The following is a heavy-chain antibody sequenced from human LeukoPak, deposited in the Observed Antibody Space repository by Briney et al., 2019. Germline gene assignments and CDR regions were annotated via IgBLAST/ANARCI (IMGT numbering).Heavy chain of an antibody. V-gene: IGHV4-4*07. CDR3: ARQWVVTAIGWFDP. CDR1: GGSISSYY. Sequence: PSETLSLTCTVSGGSISSYYWSWIRQPAGKGLEWIGRIYTSGSTNYNPSLKSRVTMSVDTSKNQFSLKLSSVTAADTAVYYCARQWVVTAIGWFDPWGQGTLVTVSS. D-gene: IGHD2-21*02. CDR2: IYTSGST. J-gene: IGHJ5*02.